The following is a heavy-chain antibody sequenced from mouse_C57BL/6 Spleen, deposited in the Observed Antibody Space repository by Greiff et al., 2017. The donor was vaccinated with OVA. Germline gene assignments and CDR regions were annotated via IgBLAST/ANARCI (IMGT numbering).Heavy chain of an antibody. J-gene: IGHJ2*01. Sequence: VMLVESGAELVKPGASVKMSCKASGYTFTTYPIEWMKQNHGKSLEWIGNFHPYNDDTKYNEKFKGKATLTVEKSSSTVYLELSRLTSDDSAVYYCARGDYGSSFYFDYWGQGTTLTVSS. V-gene: IGHV1-47*01. D-gene: IGHD1-1*01. CDR3: ARGDYGSSFYFDY. CDR2: FHPYNDDT. CDR1: GYTFTTYP.